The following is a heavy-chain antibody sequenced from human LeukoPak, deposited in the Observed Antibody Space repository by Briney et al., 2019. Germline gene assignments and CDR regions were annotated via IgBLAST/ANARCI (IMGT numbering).Heavy chain of an antibody. CDR2: IYTSGST. CDR3: ARATSLGWYFDL. V-gene: IGHV4-61*02. Sequence: PSETLSLTCTVSGGSISSGSYYWSWIRQPAGKGLEWIGRIYTSGSTNYNPSLKSRVTISVDTSKNQFSLKLSSVTAADTAVYYCARATSLGWYFDLWGRGTLVTVSS. J-gene: IGHJ2*01. D-gene: IGHD6-6*01. CDR1: GGSISSGSYY.